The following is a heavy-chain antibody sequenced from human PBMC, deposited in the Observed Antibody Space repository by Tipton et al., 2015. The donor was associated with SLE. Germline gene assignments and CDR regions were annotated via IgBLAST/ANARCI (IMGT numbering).Heavy chain of an antibody. CDR3: ARTLGVGYCSGGACFEPFDS. J-gene: IGHJ4*02. CDR2: INHSGGT. Sequence: TLSLTCAVYGGSFGDDYWSWIRQPPGKGLEWIGEINHSGGTNDNPSLKSRVTISVDTSKNQFSLKLSSVTAVDTAVYYCARTLGVGYCSGGACFEPFDSWGQGTLVTVSS. CDR1: GGSFGDDY. D-gene: IGHD2-15*01. V-gene: IGHV4-34*01.